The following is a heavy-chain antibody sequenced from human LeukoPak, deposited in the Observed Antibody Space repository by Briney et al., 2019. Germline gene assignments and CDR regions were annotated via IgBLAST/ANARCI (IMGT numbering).Heavy chain of an antibody. J-gene: IGHJ6*03. CDR1: GGSISSSSYY. CDR2: IYYSGST. CDR3: ARIKYYDILTGDYYYYMDV. D-gene: IGHD3-9*01. Sequence: PSETLSLTCTVSGGSISSSSYYWGWIRQPPGKGLEWIGSIYYSGSTYYNPSLKSRVTISVDTSKNQFSLKLSSVTAADTAVYYCARIKYYDILTGDYYYYMDVWGKGTTVTIPS. V-gene: IGHV4-39*01.